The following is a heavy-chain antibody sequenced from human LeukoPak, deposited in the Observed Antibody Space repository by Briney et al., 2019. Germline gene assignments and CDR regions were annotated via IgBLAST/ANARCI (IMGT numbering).Heavy chain of an antibody. Sequence: KASETLSLTCTVCVGFINSYYWRWIRQPPEQELEWIGYIHDSGSANYNPSLRSRVTISVDPSNNQFSLTLSSVTAADTAVYYCARDRRVRGVIGFHPMDVSGQGTSVTVSS. CDR1: VGFINSYY. CDR3: ARDRRVRGVIGFHPMDV. J-gene: IGHJ6*02. CDR2: IHDSGSA. V-gene: IGHV4-59*01. D-gene: IGHD3-10*01.